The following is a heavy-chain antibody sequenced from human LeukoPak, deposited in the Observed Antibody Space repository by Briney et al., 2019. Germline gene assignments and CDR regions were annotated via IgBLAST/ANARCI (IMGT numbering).Heavy chain of an antibody. CDR2: ISSSSTYI. J-gene: IGHJ4*02. CDR1: GFTFSTYG. V-gene: IGHV3-21*01. CDR3: ATKKVGATHFNY. Sequence: PGGSLRLSCAASGFTFSTYGMNWVRQAPGKGLEWVSSISSSSTYIYYADSVKGRFTISRDNAKNSLYLQMNGLRAEDTAVYYCATKKVGATHFNYWGQGTLVTVSS. D-gene: IGHD1-26*01.